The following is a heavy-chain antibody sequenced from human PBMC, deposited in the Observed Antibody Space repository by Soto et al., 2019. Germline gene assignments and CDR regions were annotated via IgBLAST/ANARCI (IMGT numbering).Heavy chain of an antibody. Sequence: QVQLVQSGAEVKKPGYSVKVSCKASGGTFSSYAISWVRQAPGQGLEWKGGIIHICGTANYAQKFQGRVTITADESTSTAYMELSSLRSEDTAVYYCTRDPILGYCSGGSCYEDYFAYWGQGTLVTVTS. D-gene: IGHD2-15*01. CDR2: IIHICGTA. CDR3: TRDPILGYCSGGSCYEDYFAY. J-gene: IGHJ4*02. CDR1: GGTFSSYA. V-gene: IGHV1-69*01.